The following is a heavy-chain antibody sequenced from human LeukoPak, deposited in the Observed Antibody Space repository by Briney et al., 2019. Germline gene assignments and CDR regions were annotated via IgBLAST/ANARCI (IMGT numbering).Heavy chain of an antibody. V-gene: IGHV3-7*01. J-gene: IGHJ5*02. Sequence: GGSLRLSCVASGFTFSNYWMNWVRQAPGKGLEWVANMKQDGSQKYYVDSVKGRFTISRDNSKNTLDLQMNSLRAEDTAVYYCAKDYLQQLVRGWFGPWGQGILVTVSS. CDR2: MKQDGSQK. D-gene: IGHD6-13*01. CDR3: AKDYLQQLVRGWFGP. CDR1: GFTFSNYW.